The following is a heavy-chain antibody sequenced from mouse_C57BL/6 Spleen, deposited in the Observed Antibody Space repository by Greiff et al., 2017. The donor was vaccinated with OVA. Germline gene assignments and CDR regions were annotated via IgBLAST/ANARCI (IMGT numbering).Heavy chain of an antibody. CDR3: ARGLLRGFDY. Sequence: EVHLVESGGGLVQPGGSLKLSCAASGFTFSDYYMYWVRQTPEKRLEWVAYISNGGGSTYYPDTVKGRFTISRDNAKNTLYLQMSRLKSEDTAMYYCARGLLRGFDYWGQGTTLTVSS. V-gene: IGHV5-12*01. J-gene: IGHJ2*01. CDR1: GFTFSDYY. D-gene: IGHD1-1*01. CDR2: ISNGGGST.